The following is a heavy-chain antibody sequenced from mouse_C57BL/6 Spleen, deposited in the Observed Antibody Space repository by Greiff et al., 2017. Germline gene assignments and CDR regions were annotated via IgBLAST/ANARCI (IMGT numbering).Heavy chain of an antibody. J-gene: IGHJ2*01. D-gene: IGHD1-1*01. CDR3: ARVTTVVFDY. CDR2: INYDGSST. Sequence: EVQLVESEGGLVQPGSSMKLSCTASGFTFSDYYMAWVRQVPEKGLEWVANINYDGSSTYYLDSLKSRFIISSDNAKNILYLQMSSLKSEDTATYYCARVTTVVFDYWGQGTTLTVSS. V-gene: IGHV5-16*01. CDR1: GFTFSDYY.